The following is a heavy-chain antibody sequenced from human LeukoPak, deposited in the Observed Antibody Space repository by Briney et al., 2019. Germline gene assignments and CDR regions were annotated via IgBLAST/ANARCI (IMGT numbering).Heavy chain of an antibody. Sequence: ASVKVSCKASGYTFTSYDINWVRQATGQGLEWMGWMNPNSGNTGYAQKFQGRVTITRNTSISTAYMELSSLRSEDTAVYYCARGVFDSYGCDYWGQGTLVTVSS. J-gene: IGHJ4*02. CDR2: MNPNSGNT. CDR1: GYTFTSYD. D-gene: IGHD5-18*01. V-gene: IGHV1-8*03. CDR3: ARGVFDSYGCDY.